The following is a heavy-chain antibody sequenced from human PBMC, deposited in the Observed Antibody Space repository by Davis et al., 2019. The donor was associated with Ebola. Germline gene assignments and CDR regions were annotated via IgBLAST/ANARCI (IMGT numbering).Heavy chain of an antibody. J-gene: IGHJ3*02. CDR3: ARVEGGAQDSSKYRVFDI. Sequence: GGSLRLSCAASGFTISNNYMSWVRQAPGKGLEWVSIIFTGGYTYYADSVKGRFTISRDNAKSSVFLQMNNLRAEDTAVYYCARVEGGAQDSSKYRVFDIWGQGTMVIVSS. CDR1: GFTISNNY. V-gene: IGHV3-66*01. CDR2: IFTGGYT. D-gene: IGHD6-13*01.